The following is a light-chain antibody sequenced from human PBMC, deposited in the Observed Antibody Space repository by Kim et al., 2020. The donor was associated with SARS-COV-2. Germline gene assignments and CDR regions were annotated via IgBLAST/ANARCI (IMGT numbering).Light chain of an antibody. J-gene: IGKJ4*01. Sequence: SLSPGERTSLAFRASQSISNYLAWYQLKPGQPPRLLIYDASNRATGIPARFSGSRSGTDFTLTISSLEPEDFAVYFCQQHSNWLTFGGGTKVDIK. CDR1: QSISNY. V-gene: IGKV3-11*01. CDR3: QQHSNWLT. CDR2: DAS.